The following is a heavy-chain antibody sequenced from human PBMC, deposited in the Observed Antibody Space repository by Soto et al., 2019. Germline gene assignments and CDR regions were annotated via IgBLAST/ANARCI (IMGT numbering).Heavy chain of an antibody. CDR2: IKYDGNEE. D-gene: IGHD3-9*01. CDR1: GFTFSNYY. CDR3: SRENWFQDF. J-gene: IGHJ4*02. Sequence: GGALRLSCAASGFTFSNYYMTWVRQVPGKGLEWVASIKYDGNEENYVDSVKGRFTICRDNAKKSLYLAVYSLRAADTALYYCSRENWFQDFWGQGTLVTVSS. V-gene: IGHV3-7*03.